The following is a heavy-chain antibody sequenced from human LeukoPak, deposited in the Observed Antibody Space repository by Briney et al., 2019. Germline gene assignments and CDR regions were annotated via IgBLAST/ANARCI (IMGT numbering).Heavy chain of an antibody. V-gene: IGHV3-20*04. CDR2: INWNGGST. CDR3: ARGNLVLRYFDWLSQPFDY. CDR1: GFTFDDYG. Sequence: PGGSLRLSCAASGFTFDDYGMSWVREAPGKGLVWVSGINWNGGSTGYADSVKGRFTISRDNAKNSLYLQMNSLRAEDTALYYCARGNLVLRYFDWLSQPFDYWGQGTLVTVSS. D-gene: IGHD3-9*01. J-gene: IGHJ4*02.